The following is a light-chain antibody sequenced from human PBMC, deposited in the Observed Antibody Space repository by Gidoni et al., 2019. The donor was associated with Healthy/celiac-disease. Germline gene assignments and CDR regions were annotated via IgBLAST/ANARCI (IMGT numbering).Light chain of an antibody. V-gene: IGKV1-39*01. Sequence: DTQMTQSPSSLSASVGDRVTITCRASQSISSYLNWYQQKPGKAPKLLIYDASSLQSGVPSRFSGSGSGTDFTLTISSLQPEDFATYYCQQSYSTPPTFGQGTKVEIK. CDR2: DAS. CDR3: QQSYSTPPT. CDR1: QSISSY. J-gene: IGKJ1*01.